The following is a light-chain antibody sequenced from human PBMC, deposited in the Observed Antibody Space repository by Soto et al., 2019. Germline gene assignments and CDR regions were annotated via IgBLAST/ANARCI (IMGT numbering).Light chain of an antibody. CDR3: QQYMNWPPLT. CDR2: AAS. CDR1: QSVASA. Sequence: EIVMTQSPATLSVSPGETATLSCRASQSVASAVAWYQHKPGQAPRLLVVAASIRAPGVPGRFSGAGSGTEFTLTISSLQSEDFAVYYCQQYMNWPPLTFGGGTTVEMK. V-gene: IGKV3-15*01. J-gene: IGKJ4*01.